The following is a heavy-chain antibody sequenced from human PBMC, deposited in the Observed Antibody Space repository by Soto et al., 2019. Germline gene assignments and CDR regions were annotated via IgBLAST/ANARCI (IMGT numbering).Heavy chain of an antibody. V-gene: IGHV3-21*06. CDR3: ARDPSEGRVGNWFES. CDR2: ISSSTSYV. Sequence: EVQLVASGGGLVKPGGSLRLSCAASGFTFSRYGMNWLRQAPGTGLEWVASISSSTSYVYYADSVKGRFSTSRDNAKNILYLEMYALRTEDTAVYYCARDPSEGRVGNWFESWGQGTLVTFSS. D-gene: IGHD2-2*01. CDR1: GFTFSRYG. J-gene: IGHJ5*01.